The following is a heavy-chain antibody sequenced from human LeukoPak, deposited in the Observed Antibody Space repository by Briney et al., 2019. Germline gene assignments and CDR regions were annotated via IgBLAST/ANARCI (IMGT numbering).Heavy chain of an antibody. V-gene: IGHV4-59*01. Sequence: SETLSLTCTVSGGSISSYYWSWIRQPPGKGLEWIGYIYNSGSINYHPSLKSRVTISVDTSKNQFSLKLSSVTAADTAVYYCAREDYYGSGSYPNWFDPWGQGTLVTVPS. CDR2: IYNSGSI. D-gene: IGHD3-10*01. CDR1: GGSISSYY. J-gene: IGHJ5*02. CDR3: AREDYYGSGSYPNWFDP.